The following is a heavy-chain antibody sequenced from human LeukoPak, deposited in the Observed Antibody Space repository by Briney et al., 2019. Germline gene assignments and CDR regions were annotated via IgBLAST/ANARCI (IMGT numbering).Heavy chain of an antibody. J-gene: IGHJ4*02. D-gene: IGHD6-19*01. Sequence: GGSLRLSCAASGFTFSNYAMNWVRQAPGKGLEWVSTITGSGDTTYYADSVKGRFTISRDNSKNTLYLQMNVLRAEDTAVYYCARESNGWYTHFDYWGQGTLVTVSS. CDR2: ITGSGDTT. CDR1: GFTFSNYA. V-gene: IGHV3-23*01. CDR3: ARESNGWYTHFDY.